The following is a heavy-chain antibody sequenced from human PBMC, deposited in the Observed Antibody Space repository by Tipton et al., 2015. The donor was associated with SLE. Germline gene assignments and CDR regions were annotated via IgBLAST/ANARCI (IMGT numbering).Heavy chain of an antibody. CDR3: ARHDYDTYYFDY. CDR1: GGSISSSGYS. CDR2: ISYSGTT. J-gene: IGHJ4*02. Sequence: TLSLTCTVSGGSISSSGYSWSWIRQPPGKGLEWVGYISYSGTTYYNPSLKTRVTISVDTSKNQFSLKLSSVTAADTAVYYCARHDYDTYYFDYWGQGTLVTVSS. V-gene: IGHV4-30-2*03. D-gene: IGHD3-16*01.